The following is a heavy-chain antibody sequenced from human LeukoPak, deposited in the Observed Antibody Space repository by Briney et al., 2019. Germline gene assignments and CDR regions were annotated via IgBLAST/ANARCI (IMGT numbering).Heavy chain of an antibody. CDR1: GFAFSTYS. CDR3: ARVLSGCETTRCELDY. V-gene: IGHV3-21*01. Sequence: GGSLRLSCAASGFAFSTYSMNWVRQAPGKGLEWVSSISSRSTYIYYADSVKGRVTISRDNAKNSRYLQMNSLRAEDTAVNYCARVLSGCETTRCELDYWGQGTLVTVSS. D-gene: IGHD1-26*01. CDR2: ISSRSTYI. J-gene: IGHJ4*02.